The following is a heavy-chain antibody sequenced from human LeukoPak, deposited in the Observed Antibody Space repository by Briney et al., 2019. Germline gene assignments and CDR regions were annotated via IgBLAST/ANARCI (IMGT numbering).Heavy chain of an antibody. CDR3: ARDFGYSFDY. J-gene: IGHJ4*02. CDR2: ISSGTI. CDR1: GFTFITYS. D-gene: IGHD1-26*01. Sequence: QTGGSLRLSCAASGFTFITYSMNWVRQAPGQGLEWLSHISSGTIAHADSVKGRFTISRDIGKNSLYLQMNNLRVEDTAVYYCARDFGYSFDYWGQGTLVTVSS. V-gene: IGHV3-48*01.